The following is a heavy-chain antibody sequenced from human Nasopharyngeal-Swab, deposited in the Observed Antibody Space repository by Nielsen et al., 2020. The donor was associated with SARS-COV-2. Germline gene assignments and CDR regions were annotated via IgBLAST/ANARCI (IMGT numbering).Heavy chain of an antibody. CDR3: ARSEIAAGRPYYYYGMDV. D-gene: IGHD6-13*01. Sequence: LRLSCTVSGGSISSGGYYWSWIRQHPGKGLEWIGYIYYSGSTYYNPSLKSRVTISVDTSKNQFSLKLSSVTAADTAVYYCARSEIAAGRPYYYYGMDVWGQGTTVTVSS. CDR1: GGSISSGGYY. J-gene: IGHJ6*02. V-gene: IGHV4-31*03. CDR2: IYYSGST.